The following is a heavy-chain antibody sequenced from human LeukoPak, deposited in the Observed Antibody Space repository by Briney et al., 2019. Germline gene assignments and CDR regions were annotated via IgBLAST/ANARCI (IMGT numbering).Heavy chain of an antibody. D-gene: IGHD3-10*01. CDR3: ARPRGHLGYYYMDV. Sequence: PSQTLSLTCTVSGGSISSGSYYWSWIRQPAGKGLEWIGRIYTSGSTNYNPSLKSRVTISVDTSKNQFSLKLSSVTAADTAVYYCARPRGHLGYYYMDVWGKGTTVTVSS. CDR1: GGSISSGSYY. V-gene: IGHV4-61*02. CDR2: IYTSGST. J-gene: IGHJ6*03.